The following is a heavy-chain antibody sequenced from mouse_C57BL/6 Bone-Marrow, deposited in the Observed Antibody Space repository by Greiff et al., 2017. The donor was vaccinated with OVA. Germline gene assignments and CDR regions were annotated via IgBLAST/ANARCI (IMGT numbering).Heavy chain of an antibody. V-gene: IGHV1-81*01. J-gene: IGHJ2*01. CDR3: ARKRAMRWLLRYFD. Sequence: QVQLQQSGAELARPGASVKLSCKASGYTFTSYGISWVKQSTGQGLAWIGEIYPRSGNTLYNEKFAGKATLTADKSSSTAYMELRSLTSEDSAVDFCARKRAMRWLLRYFDWGQGTTLTVSS. D-gene: IGHD2-3*01. CDR2: IYPRSGNT. CDR1: GYTFTSYG.